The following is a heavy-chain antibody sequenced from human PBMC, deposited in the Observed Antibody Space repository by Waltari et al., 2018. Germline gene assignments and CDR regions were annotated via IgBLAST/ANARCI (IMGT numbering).Heavy chain of an antibody. J-gene: IGHJ4*02. CDR2: ISWNSGSI. Sequence: EVQLVESGGGLVQPGRSLRLSCAASGFTFDDYAMHWVRQAPGKGLEWVSGISWNSGSIGYADSVKGRFTISRDNAKNSLYLQMNSLRAEDTALYYCAKDGYYYDSSAMDYWGQGTLVTVSS. CDR3: AKDGYYYDSSAMDY. V-gene: IGHV3-9*01. D-gene: IGHD3-22*01. CDR1: GFTFDDYA.